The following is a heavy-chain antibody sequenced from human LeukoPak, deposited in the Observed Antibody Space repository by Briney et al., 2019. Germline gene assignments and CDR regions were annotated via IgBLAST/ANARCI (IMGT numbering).Heavy chain of an antibody. D-gene: IGHD6-19*01. V-gene: IGHV4-4*07. J-gene: IGHJ4*02. CDR1: GGSISNYY. Sequence: PSETLSLTCTVSGGSISNYYWSWIRQPAGKGLEWIGRIYTSGSTNYNPSLKSRVTMSVDTSKNQFSLKLSSVTAADTAVYYCAREAVAGPQYYFDYWGQGTLVTVSS. CDR3: AREAVAGPQYYFDY. CDR2: IYTSGST.